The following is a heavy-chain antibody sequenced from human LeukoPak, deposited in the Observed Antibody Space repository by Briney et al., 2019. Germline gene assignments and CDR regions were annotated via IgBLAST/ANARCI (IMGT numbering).Heavy chain of an antibody. Sequence: GASVKVSCKASGYTFTGYYMHWVRLAPGQGLEWMGWINPNSGGTNYAQKFQGRVTMTRDTSISTAYMELSRLRSDDTAVYYCAREVWWELRTFDYWGQGTLVTVSS. V-gene: IGHV1-2*02. CDR3: AREVWWELRTFDY. D-gene: IGHD2-15*01. J-gene: IGHJ4*02. CDR2: INPNSGGT. CDR1: GYTFTGYY.